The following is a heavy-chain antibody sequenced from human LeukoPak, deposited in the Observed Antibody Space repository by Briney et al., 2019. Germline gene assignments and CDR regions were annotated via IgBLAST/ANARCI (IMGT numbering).Heavy chain of an antibody. CDR1: GYTFTSYY. J-gene: IGHJ6*03. Sequence: ASVKVSCKASGYTFTSYYMHWVRQAPGQGLEWMGWINPNGGGTNYAQKIQGRVTMTWDTSISTAHMELSRLKSDDTAVYYCARTLRFGELLFSGMDVWGKGTTVTVSS. D-gene: IGHD3-10*01. CDR2: INPNGGGT. V-gene: IGHV1-2*02. CDR3: ARTLRFGELLFSGMDV.